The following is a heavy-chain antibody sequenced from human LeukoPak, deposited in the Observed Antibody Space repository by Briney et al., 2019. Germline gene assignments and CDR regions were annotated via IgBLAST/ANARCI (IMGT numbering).Heavy chain of an antibody. Sequence: GGSLRLSCAASGFTFSSYAMHWVRQAPGKGLEWVAIISYDGSNKYYADSVKGRFTISRDNSKNTLYLQMNSLRAEDTAVYYCARDVGQWLVYGGGGFDYWGQGTLVTVSS. V-gene: IGHV3-30*04. CDR1: GFTFSSYA. CDR3: ARDVGQWLVYGGGGFDY. J-gene: IGHJ4*02. D-gene: IGHD6-19*01. CDR2: ISYDGSNK.